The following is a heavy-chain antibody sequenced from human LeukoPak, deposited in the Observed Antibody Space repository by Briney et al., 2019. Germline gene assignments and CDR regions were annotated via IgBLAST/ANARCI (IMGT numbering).Heavy chain of an antibody. Sequence: ASVKVSCKASGYTFTSYGISWVRQAPGQGLEWMGWISAYNGNTNYAQKLQGRVTMTTDTSTSTAYMELRSLRSDDTAVYYCARGYYYDSSGYYYEGRGGEPGISFDYWGQGTLVTVSS. CDR3: ARGYYYDSSGYYYEGRGGEPGISFDY. CDR1: GYTFTSYG. V-gene: IGHV1-18*01. J-gene: IGHJ4*02. CDR2: ISAYNGNT. D-gene: IGHD3-22*01.